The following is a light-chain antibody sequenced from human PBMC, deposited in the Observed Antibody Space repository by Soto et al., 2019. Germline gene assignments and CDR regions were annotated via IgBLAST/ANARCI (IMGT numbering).Light chain of an antibody. V-gene: IGLV2-23*02. Sequence: QSALTQPASVSGSPGQSITISCTGTRSDVGTYDLVSWYQQHPGKAPKLMLYEVSQRPSGLSNRFSGSKSGNTASLTISGLQAEDEADYYCCSFAGSNSGVFGGGTQLTVL. CDR2: EVS. J-gene: IGLJ3*02. CDR1: RSDVGTYDL. CDR3: CSFAGSNSGV.